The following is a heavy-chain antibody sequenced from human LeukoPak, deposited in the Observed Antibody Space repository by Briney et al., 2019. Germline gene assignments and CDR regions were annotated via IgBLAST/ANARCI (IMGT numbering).Heavy chain of an antibody. V-gene: IGHV5-51*01. Sequence: KRGESLQISCQDSGSTFTNYWIAWVRQLPGEGLEWMGIVYPGDSDTRYSPSFQGQVSISADKSINTAYLQWGSLKASDTAMYYCARRGFCSGGSCFSAPFDLWGQGTLLTVSS. CDR3: ARRGFCSGGSCFSAPFDL. D-gene: IGHD2-15*01. CDR2: VYPGDSDT. CDR1: GSTFTNYW. J-gene: IGHJ4*02.